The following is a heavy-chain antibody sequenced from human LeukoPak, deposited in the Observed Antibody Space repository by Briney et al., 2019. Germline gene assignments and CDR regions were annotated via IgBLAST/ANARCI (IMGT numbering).Heavy chain of an antibody. V-gene: IGHV1-69*13. D-gene: IGHD5-12*01. Sequence: SVKVSCKASGGTFSSYAISWVRQAPGQGLEWMGGIIPIFGTANYAQKFQGRVTITADESTSTAYMELSSLRSEDTAVYYCARVGYEYSRAFDIWGQGAMVTVSS. J-gene: IGHJ3*02. CDR3: ARVGYEYSRAFDI. CDR2: IIPIFGTA. CDR1: GGTFSSYA.